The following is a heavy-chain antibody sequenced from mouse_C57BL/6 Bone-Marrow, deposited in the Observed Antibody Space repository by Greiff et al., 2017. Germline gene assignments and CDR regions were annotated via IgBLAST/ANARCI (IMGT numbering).Heavy chain of an antibody. D-gene: IGHD1-1*01. J-gene: IGHJ2*01. CDR2: IYPGDGDP. Sequence: QVQLQQSGPELVKPGASVKISCKASGYAFRSSWMNWVKQRPGKGLEWIGRIYPGDGDPNYNGKFKGKATLTADKSSSTAYMQLSSLTSEDSAVYFCVGATVVYFDYWGQGTTLTVSS. CDR1: GYAFRSSW. V-gene: IGHV1-82*01. CDR3: VGATVVYFDY.